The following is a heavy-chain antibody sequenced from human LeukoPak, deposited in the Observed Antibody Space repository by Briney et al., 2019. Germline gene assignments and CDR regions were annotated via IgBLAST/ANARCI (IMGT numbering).Heavy chain of an antibody. CDR3: AKETSAARYYYYMDV. CDR1: GFTFSSYG. J-gene: IGHJ6*03. CDR2: IWYDGSNK. Sequence: GGSLRLSCAASGFTFSSYGMHWVRQAPGKGLEWVAVIWYDGSNKYYADSVKGRFTISRDNSKNTLYLQMNSLRAEDTAVYYCAKETSAARYYYYMDVWGKGTTVTVSS. V-gene: IGHV3-33*06. D-gene: IGHD6-6*01.